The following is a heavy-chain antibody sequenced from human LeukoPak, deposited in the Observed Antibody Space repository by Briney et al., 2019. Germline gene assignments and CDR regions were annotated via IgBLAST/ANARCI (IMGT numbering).Heavy chain of an antibody. V-gene: IGHV3-49*04. CDR1: GFTFGDYG. CDR3: TGGDYYDSSGYYLLFDY. CDR2: IRSKPYGGTT. Sequence: GGYLRLSCTASGFTFGDYGMSWVRQAPGEGLEWVGFIRSKPYGGTTEYAASVKGRFTISRDDSESIAYLQMNSLKTEDTAVYYCTGGDYYDSSGYYLLFDYWGQGTLVTVSS. J-gene: IGHJ4*02. D-gene: IGHD3-22*01.